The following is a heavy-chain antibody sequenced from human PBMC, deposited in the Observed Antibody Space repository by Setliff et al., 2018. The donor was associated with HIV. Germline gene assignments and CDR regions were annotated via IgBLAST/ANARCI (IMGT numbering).Heavy chain of an antibody. Sequence: SETLSLTCAVSGGSISSSNWWTWVRQPPGKGLEWIGESYHSGSTNYNPSLKSRVTISLGKSKNQFSLKLTSVTTADTAIYFCARSCQSGRSDWYFDLWGRGTLVTVSS. CDR3: ARSCQSGRSDWYFDL. CDR1: GGSISSSNW. J-gene: IGHJ2*01. CDR2: SYHSGST. V-gene: IGHV4-4*02. D-gene: IGHD2-15*01.